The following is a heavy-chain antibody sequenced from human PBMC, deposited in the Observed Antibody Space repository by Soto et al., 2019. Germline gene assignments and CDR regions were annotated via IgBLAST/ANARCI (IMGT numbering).Heavy chain of an antibody. V-gene: IGHV4-31*03. CDR2: IYYSGST. CDR1: GGSISSGGYY. D-gene: IGHD4-17*01. J-gene: IGHJ4*02. CDR3: ARAPGYGDYARDY. Sequence: SETLSLTCTVSGGSISSGGYYWSWIRQHPGKGLEWIGYIYYSGSTYYNPSPKSRVTILVDTSKNQFSLKLSSVTAADTAVYYCARAPGYGDYARDYWGQGTLVTVSS.